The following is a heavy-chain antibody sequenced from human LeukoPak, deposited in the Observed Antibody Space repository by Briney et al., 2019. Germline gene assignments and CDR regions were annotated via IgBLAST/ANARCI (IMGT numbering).Heavy chain of an antibody. V-gene: IGHV3-48*03. J-gene: IGHJ4*02. CDR2: ISSSGSTI. CDR3: ARSTFMITFGGVRPPFDY. Sequence: PGGSLRLSCAASGFTFSSYETNWVRQAPGKGLEWVSYISSSGSTIYYADSVKGRFTISRDNAKNSLYLQMNSLRAEDTAVYYCARSTFMITFGGVRPPFDYWGQGTLVTVSS. D-gene: IGHD3-16*01. CDR1: GFTFSSYE.